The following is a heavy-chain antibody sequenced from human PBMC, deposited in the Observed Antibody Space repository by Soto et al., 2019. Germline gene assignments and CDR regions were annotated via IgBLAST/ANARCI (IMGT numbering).Heavy chain of an antibody. CDR1: GYTFTSYD. CDR3: AREILSPDFYFHGMDV. V-gene: IGHV1-8*01. D-gene: IGHD2-15*01. J-gene: IGHJ6*02. CDR2: MNPFSGNA. Sequence: QVQLVQSGAEVKKPGASVRVSCKASGYTFTSYDIYWVRQATGQGLEWMGWMNPFSGNAVYTQKFQDRVTMTRDTSINTAYMELRSLRSDDTAVYYCAREILSPDFYFHGMDVWGQGTTVTVSS.